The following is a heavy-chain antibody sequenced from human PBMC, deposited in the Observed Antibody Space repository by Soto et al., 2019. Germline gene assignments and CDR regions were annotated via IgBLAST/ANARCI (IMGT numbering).Heavy chain of an antibody. CDR1: GGSISTGGYY. Sequence: SETLSLTCSVSGGSISTGGYYWSWIRQYPGKGLEWLGYIDDSGYTFYNPSLQSRLTLSMDTSKNQFSLKLSSATAADTAVYFCARKQAGFFYGIDYWGQGTLVTVSS. V-gene: IGHV4-31*03. J-gene: IGHJ4*02. CDR3: ARKQAGFFYGIDY. D-gene: IGHD3-3*01. CDR2: IDDSGYT.